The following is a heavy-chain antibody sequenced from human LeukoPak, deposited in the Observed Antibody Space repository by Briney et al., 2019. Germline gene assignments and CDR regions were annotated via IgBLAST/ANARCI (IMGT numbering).Heavy chain of an antibody. J-gene: IGHJ4*02. V-gene: IGHV5-51*01. CDR3: VRHRNWNYDY. D-gene: IGHD1-1*01. CDR1: GDSFTTYW. Sequence: EESLKISFKGSGDSFTTYWIGWVRQMPGKGLEWMGIIYLGDSDTRYSPSFQGQVTISADKSINTAYLQWSSLKASDTAMYYCVRHRNWNYDYWGQGTLVTVSS. CDR2: IYLGDSDT.